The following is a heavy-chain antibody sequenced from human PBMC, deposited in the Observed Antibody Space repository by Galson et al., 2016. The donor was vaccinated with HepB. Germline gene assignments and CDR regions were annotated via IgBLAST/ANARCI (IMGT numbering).Heavy chain of an antibody. D-gene: IGHD1-14*01. Sequence: SLRLSCAASGFTFSSYAMHWVRQAPGKGLEWVAVISYDGSNKYYADSLKGRFSISRDNSKNTLYLQMNSLRAEDTAVYYCAKEFAVFSFTENQTIDYWGQGTLVTVSS. CDR3: AKEFAVFSFTENQTIDY. CDR2: ISYDGSNK. V-gene: IGHV3-30-3*01. CDR1: GFTFSSYA. J-gene: IGHJ4*02.